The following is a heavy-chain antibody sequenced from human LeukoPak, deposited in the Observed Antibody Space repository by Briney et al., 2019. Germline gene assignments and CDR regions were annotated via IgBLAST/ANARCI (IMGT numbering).Heavy chain of an antibody. J-gene: IGHJ3*02. V-gene: IGHV3-23*01. D-gene: IGHD1-26*01. CDR1: GFTFSSYA. Sequence: GGSLRLSCAASGFTFSSYAMTWVRQAPGKGLEWVSAISGSGGSTYYADSVKGRFTISRDNSKNTLYLQMNSLRAEDTAVYYCAKDWVGANAFDIWGQGTMVTVSS. CDR2: ISGSGGST. CDR3: AKDWVGANAFDI.